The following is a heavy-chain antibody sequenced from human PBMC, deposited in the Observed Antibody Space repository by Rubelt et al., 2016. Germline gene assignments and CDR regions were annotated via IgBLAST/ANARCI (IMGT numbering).Heavy chain of an antibody. Sequence: QVQLVQSGAEVKKPGASVKVSCKASGYTFTGHYMHWVRQAPGQGLEWMGRINPNSGGANYAQKFQGRGTMTRDTSISTAYMDLSRLGSDDTAVYYCARDLDVSGSYYLPSDYWGQGTLVTVSS. J-gene: IGHJ4*02. CDR1: GYTFTGHY. D-gene: IGHD3-10*01. V-gene: IGHV1-2*06. CDR3: ARDLDVSGSYYLPSDY. CDR2: INPNSGGA.